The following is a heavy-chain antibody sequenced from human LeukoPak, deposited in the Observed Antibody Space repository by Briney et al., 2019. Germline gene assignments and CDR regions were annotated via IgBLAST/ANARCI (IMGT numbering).Heavy chain of an antibody. Sequence: PGGSLRLSCAASGFTFSSYGMHWVRQAPGKGLEWVAVIWYDGSNKYYADSVKGRFTISRDNSKNTLYLQMNSLRAEDTAVCYCAREGTVAGLYYFDYWGQGTLVTVSS. V-gene: IGHV3-33*01. CDR3: AREGTVAGLYYFDY. CDR2: IWYDGSNK. CDR1: GFTFSSYG. D-gene: IGHD6-19*01. J-gene: IGHJ4*02.